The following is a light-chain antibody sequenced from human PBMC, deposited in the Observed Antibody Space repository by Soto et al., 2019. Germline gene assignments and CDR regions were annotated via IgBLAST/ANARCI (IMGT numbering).Light chain of an antibody. J-gene: IGKJ4*01. CDR3: QQSYSTPLI. Sequence: DIQMTQSPSSLSASVGDKITSTCRASQNISSYLNWYEQKPGIAPEVLIYGASSLQTGGPSRFSGSGAGTDFTLTISNLQPEDLATYYCQQSYSTPLIFGGGTKVEIK. V-gene: IGKV1-39*01. CDR2: GAS. CDR1: QNISSY.